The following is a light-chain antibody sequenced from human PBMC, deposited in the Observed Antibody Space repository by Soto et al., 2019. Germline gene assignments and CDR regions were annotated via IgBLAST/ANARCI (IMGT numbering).Light chain of an antibody. J-gene: IGKJ1*01. CDR2: GAS. CDR1: QSLISN. CDR3: LQHYSYPWT. V-gene: IGKV3D-15*01. Sequence: EIVLTQSAATLSVSPGERATLSCGASQSLISNLAWYQQKTGQAPRLLIYGASSRATGLPDRFSGSGYGTDFHLTISSLQTEDFATYSCLQHYSYPWTFGQGTQVDIK.